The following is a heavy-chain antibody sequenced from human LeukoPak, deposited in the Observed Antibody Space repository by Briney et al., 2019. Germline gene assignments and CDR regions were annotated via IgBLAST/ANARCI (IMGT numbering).Heavy chain of an antibody. J-gene: IGHJ4*02. CDR3: AREWPWLIAPPYYFDY. V-gene: IGHV4-59*12. CDR1: GGSISSYY. Sequence: SETLSLTCTVSGGSISSYYWSWIRQPPGKGLEWIGYIYYSGSTNYNPSLKSRVTISVDTSKNQFSLKLSSVTAADTAVYYCAREWPWLIAPPYYFDYWGQGTLVTVSS. D-gene: IGHD6-13*01. CDR2: IYYSGST.